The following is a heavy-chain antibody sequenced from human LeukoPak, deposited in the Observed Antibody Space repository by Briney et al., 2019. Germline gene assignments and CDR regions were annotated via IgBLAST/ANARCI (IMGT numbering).Heavy chain of an antibody. J-gene: IGHJ4*02. CDR2: IYYSGST. V-gene: IGHV4-39*01. CDR1: GGSISSSSYY. D-gene: IGHD3-10*02. Sequence: SETLSLTCTVSGGSISSSSYYWGWIRQPPGKGLEWIGSIYYSGSTNNNPSLKSRVTISVDTSKNQLSLKLSSVTAADTAVYYCARRRTMFGYFAGEFDYWGQGTLVTVSS. CDR3: ARRRTMFGYFAGEFDY.